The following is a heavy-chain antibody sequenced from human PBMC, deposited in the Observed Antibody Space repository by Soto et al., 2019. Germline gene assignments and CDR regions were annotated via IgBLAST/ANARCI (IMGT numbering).Heavy chain of an antibody. D-gene: IGHD4-4*01. CDR2: ISANDGET. J-gene: IGHJ6*02. Sequence: QIHLVQSGGEVKKTGASVRVSCKASGYFFTSYAIGWVRQAPGQGLEWMGWISANDGETYYAPKLQDRLTMTTDTYTSTAYMELRSLRSDDTAVYYCARDGMATVDHYFYGMDVWGQGTTVIVSS. CDR1: GYFFTSYA. CDR3: ARDGMATVDHYFYGMDV. V-gene: IGHV1-18*01.